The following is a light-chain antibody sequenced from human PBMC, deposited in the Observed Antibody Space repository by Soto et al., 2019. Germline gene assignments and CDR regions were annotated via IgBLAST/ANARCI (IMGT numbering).Light chain of an antibody. CDR1: QYISTY. V-gene: IGKV1-39*01. J-gene: IGKJ2*01. CDR2: ATS. CDR3: QQSYNTPYT. Sequence: DIQMTQSPSSLSASVGDRVTITCRATQYISTYLNWYQQKPGIAPKLLIYATSSLQRGVPSRFSGSGSGTDFTLTISSLQPEDFASYYCQQSYNTPYTFGQGTKLEI.